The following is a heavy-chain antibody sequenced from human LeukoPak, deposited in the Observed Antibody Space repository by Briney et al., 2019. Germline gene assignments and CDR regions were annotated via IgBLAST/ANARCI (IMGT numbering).Heavy chain of an antibody. CDR3: AKDQKSGVDTAMAS. D-gene: IGHD5-18*01. V-gene: IGHV3-23*01. J-gene: IGHJ4*02. Sequence: GASLRLSCAGSGFTFSSYAMSWVRQAPGKGLEWVSAISGSGGSTYYADSVKGRFTISRDNSKNTLYLQMNSLRAEDTAVYYCAKDQKSGVDTAMASWGQGTLVTVSS. CDR2: ISGSGGST. CDR1: GFTFSSYA.